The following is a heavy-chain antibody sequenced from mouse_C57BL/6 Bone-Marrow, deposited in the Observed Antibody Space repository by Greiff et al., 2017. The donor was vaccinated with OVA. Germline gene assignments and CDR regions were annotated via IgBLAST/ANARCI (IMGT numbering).Heavy chain of an antibody. V-gene: IGHV1-69*01. CDR1: GYTFTSYW. Sequence: QVHVKQPGAELVMPGASVKLSCKASGYTFTSYWMHWVKQRPGQGLEWIGEIDPSDSYTNYNQKFKGKSTLTVDKSSSTAYMQLSSLTSEDSAVYYCAREAYYYGHYAMDYWGQGTSVTVSS. CDR2: IDPSDSYT. D-gene: IGHD1-1*01. J-gene: IGHJ4*01. CDR3: AREAYYYGHYAMDY.